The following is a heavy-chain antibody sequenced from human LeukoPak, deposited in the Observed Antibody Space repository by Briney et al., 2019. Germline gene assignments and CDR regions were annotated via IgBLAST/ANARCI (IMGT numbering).Heavy chain of an antibody. J-gene: IGHJ5*02. D-gene: IGHD3-22*01. CDR3: ARHGDQYYYDSSGYYGYWFDP. Sequence: PSETLSLTCAVSGYSISSGYYWGWIRPPPGKGLEWIGSIYHSGSTYYNPSLQSRVTISVDTSKNQFSLKLSSVTAADTAVYYCARHGDQYYYDSSGYYGYWFDPWGQGTLVTVSS. CDR2: IYHSGST. CDR1: GYSISSGYY. V-gene: IGHV4-38-2*01.